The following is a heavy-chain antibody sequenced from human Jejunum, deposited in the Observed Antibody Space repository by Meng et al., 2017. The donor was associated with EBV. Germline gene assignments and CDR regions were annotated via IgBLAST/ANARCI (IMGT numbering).Heavy chain of an antibody. CDR2: TYWDADK. CDR3: AHRGYNFAFDY. D-gene: IGHD5-24*01. Sequence: PLKESGPTLVKPTQTLTLTFTFSGFSPSTSGVGVAWCRQPPGKALEWLALTYWDADKRYNPSLRDRLSITKDTSKNQVVLTMTNMDPVDTATYFCAHRGYNFAFDYWGQGALVTVSS. V-gene: IGHV2-5*02. J-gene: IGHJ4*02. CDR1: GFSPSTSGVG.